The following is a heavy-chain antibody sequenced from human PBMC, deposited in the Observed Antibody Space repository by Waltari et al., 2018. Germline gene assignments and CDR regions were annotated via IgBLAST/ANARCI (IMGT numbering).Heavy chain of an antibody. Sequence: QVQLVESGGGVVQPGRSLRLSCAASGFTFSSYGMHWVRQAPGKGLEWVAVIWYDGSNKYYADSVKGRFTISRDNSKNTLYLQMNSLRAEDTAVYYCARDSSSWHDWYFDLWGRGTLVTVSS. V-gene: IGHV3-33*01. J-gene: IGHJ2*01. D-gene: IGHD6-13*01. CDR3: ARDSSSWHDWYFDL. CDR1: GFTFSSYG. CDR2: IWYDGSNK.